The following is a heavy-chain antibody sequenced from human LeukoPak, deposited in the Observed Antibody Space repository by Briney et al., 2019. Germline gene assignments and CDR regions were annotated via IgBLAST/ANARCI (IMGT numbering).Heavy chain of an antibody. D-gene: IGHD6-6*01. CDR2: INSDGSEG. V-gene: IGHV3-7*03. J-gene: IGHJ3*01. Sequence: GGSLRLSCTASGFTFSSYWMSWSRQAPGKGLEWVASINSDGSEGYYADVVKGRFTISRDNAKNSLYLQINSLRAEDTAVYYCARSSYSSSSSVWGQGTMVTVSS. CDR1: GFTFSSYW. CDR3: ARSSYSSSSSV.